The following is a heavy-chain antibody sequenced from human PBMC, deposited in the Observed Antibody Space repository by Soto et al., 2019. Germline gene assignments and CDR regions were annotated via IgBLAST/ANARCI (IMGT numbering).Heavy chain of an antibody. CDR3: AKNKGGNYCTRTSCLYSFDY. CDR1: GFTFSTYA. D-gene: IGHD2-2*01. CDR2: ISDSSST. Sequence: EVHVLESGGDLVQPGGSLRLSCAASGFTFSTYAMTWVRQAAGKGLEWVSTISDSSSTYYADSVKGRFTISRDNSKNTLYLEMTSLRADETAVYYCAKNKGGNYCTRTSCLYSFDYWGQGTLVTVSS. V-gene: IGHV3-23*01. J-gene: IGHJ4*02.